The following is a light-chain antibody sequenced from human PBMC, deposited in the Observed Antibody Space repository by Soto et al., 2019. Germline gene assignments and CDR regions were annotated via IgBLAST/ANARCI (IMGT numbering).Light chain of an antibody. CDR1: SSDVGGYNY. CDR2: DVS. Sequence: QSVLTQPASVSGSPGQSITISCTGTSSDVGGYNYVSWYQHHPGKAPKLMISDVSDRPSGVSNRFSGSKSDNTASLTISGLQAEDEADYYCSSYTSSRTLYVFGTGTKVTVL. V-gene: IGLV2-14*03. CDR3: SSYTSSRTLYV. J-gene: IGLJ1*01.